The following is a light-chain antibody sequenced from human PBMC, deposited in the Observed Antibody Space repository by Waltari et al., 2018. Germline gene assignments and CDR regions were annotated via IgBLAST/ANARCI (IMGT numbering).Light chain of an antibody. CDR3: QVWDSDSDHVV. Sequence: SYVLTQPPSVSVAPGETARITCGGNNIGSNSVHWYQQEPGQAPILVIYYNNDRPSGIPERFSGSNSGNTATLTISRVDAGDEADYYCQVWDSDSDHVVVGGGTKLAVL. V-gene: IGLV3-21*01. CDR1: NIGSNS. J-gene: IGLJ2*01. CDR2: YNN.